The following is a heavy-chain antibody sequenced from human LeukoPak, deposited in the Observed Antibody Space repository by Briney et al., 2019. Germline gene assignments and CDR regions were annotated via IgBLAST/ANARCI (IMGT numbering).Heavy chain of an antibody. CDR1: GGSTSDNDHS. CDR2: IHYSGTT. J-gene: IGHJ4*02. V-gene: IGHV4-39*01. CDR3: ARRYYFVSGSYYPFDF. D-gene: IGHD3-10*01. Sequence: SETLSLTCNVSGGSTSDNDHSWDWIRQPPGKGLEWMGCIHYSGTTYSNPSLKSRISISVDTSKSQFPLKLRSVTAADTAVYYCARRYYFVSGSYYPFDFWGQGTLVTVSS.